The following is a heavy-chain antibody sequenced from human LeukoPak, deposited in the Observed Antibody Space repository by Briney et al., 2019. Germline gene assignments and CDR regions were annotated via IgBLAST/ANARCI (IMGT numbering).Heavy chain of an antibody. J-gene: IGHJ1*01. V-gene: IGHV1-69*01. Sequence: SVKVSCKASGGTFSSYAISWVRQAPGQGLEWMGGIIPMFGTPNYAQKFQGRVTITADESTSTAYMELTSLRSEDAAVYYCARDLRGYFDYAEYFQHWGQGTLVTVSS. CDR3: ARDLRGYFDYAEYFQH. D-gene: IGHD3-9*01. CDR1: GGTFSSYA. CDR2: IIPMFGTP.